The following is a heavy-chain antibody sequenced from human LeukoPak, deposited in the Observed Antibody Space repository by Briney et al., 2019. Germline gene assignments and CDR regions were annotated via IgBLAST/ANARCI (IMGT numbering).Heavy chain of an antibody. CDR3: AKIGVSGSTGNWFDP. Sequence: VQLVESGGGLVQPGGSLRLSCSASGFTFSNYYMHWVRQAPGKGLEYVSLISSNGGSTYYADSVKGRFTISRDNSKNTLYLQMNSLRVEDTAVYYCAKIGVSGSTGNWFDPWGQGTLVTVSS. V-gene: IGHV3-64*04. CDR1: GFTFSNYY. CDR2: ISSNGGST. D-gene: IGHD3-10*01. J-gene: IGHJ5*02.